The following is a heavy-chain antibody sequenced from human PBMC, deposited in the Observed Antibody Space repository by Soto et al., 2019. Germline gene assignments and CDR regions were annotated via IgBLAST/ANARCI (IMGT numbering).Heavy chain of an antibody. Sequence: QAQLEQSGGEVKKPGSSVKVSCKASRVAFSKFIVTWVRQAPGLGLEWVGGIIPIFGTANYAQKFQGRVTITADESTSTSYMEVKNLRSEDTAVYYCAKVRYSSPMGYYYGMDVWGQGTTVPVSS. CDR2: IIPIFGTA. D-gene: IGHD6-19*01. V-gene: IGHV1-69*01. CDR1: RVAFSKFI. CDR3: AKVRYSSPMGYYYGMDV. J-gene: IGHJ6*02.